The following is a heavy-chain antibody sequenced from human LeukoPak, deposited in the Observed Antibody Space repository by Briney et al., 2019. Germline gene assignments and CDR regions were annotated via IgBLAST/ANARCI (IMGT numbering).Heavy chain of an antibody. V-gene: IGHV4-59*08. CDR3: ARAYSSSWYFNWFDP. Sequence: SETLSLTCTVSGGSISSYYWSWIRQPPGKGLEWIGYISDSGSTNYNPSLKSRVTISVDTSKNQFSLKLSSVTAADTAVYFCARAYSSSWYFNWFDPWGQGTLVTVSS. CDR2: ISDSGST. D-gene: IGHD6-13*01. CDR1: GGSISSYY. J-gene: IGHJ5*02.